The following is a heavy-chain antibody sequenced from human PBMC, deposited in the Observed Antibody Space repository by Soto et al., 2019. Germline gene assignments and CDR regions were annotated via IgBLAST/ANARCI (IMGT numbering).Heavy chain of an antibody. CDR2: IYYSGST. D-gene: IGHD3-22*01. V-gene: IGHV4-30-4*01. CDR3: ARVLEGYYDSSGYYYNWFDP. Sequence: SETLSLTCTVSGGSISSGDYYWSWIRQPPGKGLEWIGYIYYSGSTYYKPSLKSRVTISVDTSKNQFSLKLSSVTAADTAVFYFARVLEGYYDSSGYYYNWFDPWGQGTLVTVSS. CDR1: GGSISSGDYY. J-gene: IGHJ5*02.